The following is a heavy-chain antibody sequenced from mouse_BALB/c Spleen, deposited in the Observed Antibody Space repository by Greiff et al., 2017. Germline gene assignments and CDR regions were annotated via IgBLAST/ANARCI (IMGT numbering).Heavy chain of an antibody. Sequence: VQLKESGPGLVKPSQSLSLTCTVTGYSITSDYAWNWIRQFPGNKLEWMGYISYSGSTSYNPSLKSRISITRDTSKNQFFLQLNSVTTEDTATYDCAREVRRSSYAMDYWGQGTSVTVSS. J-gene: IGHJ4*01. CDR2: ISYSGST. CDR3: AREVRRSSYAMDY. CDR1: GYSITSDYA. V-gene: IGHV3-2*02. D-gene: IGHD2-14*01.